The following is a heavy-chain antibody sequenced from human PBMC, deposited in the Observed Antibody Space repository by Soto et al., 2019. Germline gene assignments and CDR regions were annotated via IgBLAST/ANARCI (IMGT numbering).Heavy chain of an antibody. Sequence: PGGSLRLSCAASGFTFDDYGMSWVRQAPGKGLEWVSSINWNGGSPGYADSVKGRFTISRDNAKNSLYLQMNSMRTEDTALYYCARDFSRVFYDYVWGSYRPDAFDIWGQGTMVTVSS. D-gene: IGHD3-16*02. CDR1: GFTFDDYG. V-gene: IGHV3-20*04. CDR3: ARDFSRVFYDYVWGSYRPDAFDI. CDR2: INWNGGSP. J-gene: IGHJ3*02.